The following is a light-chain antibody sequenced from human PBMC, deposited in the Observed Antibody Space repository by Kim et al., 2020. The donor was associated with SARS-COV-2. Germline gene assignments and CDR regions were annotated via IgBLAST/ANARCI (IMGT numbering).Light chain of an antibody. Sequence: QAVVTQEPSFSVSPGGTVTLTCGLSSGSVSTNYYPSWYQQTPGQAPRTLIYSTNTRSSGVPDRFSGSILGNKAALIITGAQADDESDYYCVLYISNGIWVFGGGTQLTVL. V-gene: IGLV8-61*01. CDR2: STN. CDR1: SGSVSTNYY. CDR3: VLYISNGIWV. J-gene: IGLJ3*02.